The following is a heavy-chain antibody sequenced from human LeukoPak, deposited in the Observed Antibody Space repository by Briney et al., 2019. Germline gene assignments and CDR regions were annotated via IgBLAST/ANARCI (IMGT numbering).Heavy chain of an antibody. D-gene: IGHD3-10*01. CDR3: TTNAGSYGVDV. CDR2: IKSKTDGETT. J-gene: IGHJ3*01. CDR1: GFTFTNVW. Sequence: GGSLRLSCAASGFTFTNVWMSWVRQAPGKGLEWVGRIKSKTDGETTDYAAPVKDRFTVSRDDSKDTLYLQMSSLKAEDTAIYYCTTNAGSYGVDVWGQGTMVTVSS. V-gene: IGHV3-15*01.